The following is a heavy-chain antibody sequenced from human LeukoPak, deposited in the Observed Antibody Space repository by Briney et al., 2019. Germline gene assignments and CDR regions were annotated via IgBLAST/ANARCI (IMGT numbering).Heavy chain of an antibody. Sequence: NPSETLSLTCTVSGGSISSYYWSWIRQPVGKGLEWIGRIYTSGSTNYNPSLKSRVTMSVDTSKNQFSLKLSSVTAADTAVYYCARDGARFLNYGMDVWGQGTTVTVSS. D-gene: IGHD3-3*01. CDR3: ARDGARFLNYGMDV. CDR1: GGSISSYY. V-gene: IGHV4-4*07. CDR2: IYTSGST. J-gene: IGHJ6*02.